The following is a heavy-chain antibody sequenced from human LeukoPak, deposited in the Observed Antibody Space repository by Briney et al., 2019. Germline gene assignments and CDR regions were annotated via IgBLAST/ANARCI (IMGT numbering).Heavy chain of an antibody. D-gene: IGHD3-22*01. V-gene: IGHV4-4*07. CDR3: AREYYHDSNGYSVFFDY. J-gene: IGHJ4*02. CDR1: GGSISSYY. Sequence: SETLSLTCTVSGGSISSYYWSWIRQPGGKGLEWIGRIYTSGSTNYNPSLKSRVTMSVDTSKNQFSLKLSSVTAADTAVYYCAREYYHDSNGYSVFFDYWGQGTLVTVSS. CDR2: IYTSGST.